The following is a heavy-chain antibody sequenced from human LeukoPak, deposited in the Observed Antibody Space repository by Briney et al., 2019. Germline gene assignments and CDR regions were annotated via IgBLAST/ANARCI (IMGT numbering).Heavy chain of an antibody. CDR3: ARDGTSTDDY. V-gene: IGHV1-18*01. CDR2: ISGNNDNP. D-gene: IGHD2-2*01. Sequence: ATVRVSCKTSGYTFSNFGINWVRQSPGQGLEWMGWISGNNDNPNYGQKFQGRFTVTTDSSTSTAYMELRNLRFDDTAVYYCARDGTSTDDYWGQGTLVTVSS. CDR1: GYTFSNFG. J-gene: IGHJ4*02.